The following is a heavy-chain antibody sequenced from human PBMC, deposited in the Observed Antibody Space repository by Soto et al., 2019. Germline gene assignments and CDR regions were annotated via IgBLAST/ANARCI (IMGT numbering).Heavy chain of an antibody. D-gene: IGHD5-18*01. CDR3: AREGGYSSGYGYYYGMAV. CDR2: ISSSGSTI. V-gene: IGHV3-48*03. J-gene: IGHJ6*02. Sequence: PGGSLRLSCAASGFTFSSYEMNWVRQAPGKGLEWVSYISSSGSTIYYADSVKGRFTISRDNAKNSLYLQMNSLRAEDTAVYYCAREGGYSSGYGYYYGMAVWGQGTTVTVSS. CDR1: GFTFSSYE.